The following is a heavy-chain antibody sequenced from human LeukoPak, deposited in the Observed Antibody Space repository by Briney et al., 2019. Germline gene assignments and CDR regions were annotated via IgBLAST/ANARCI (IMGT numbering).Heavy chain of an antibody. CDR3: AKDPYYDSSGLWPYYFDY. Sequence: GGSLRLSCAASGFTFSSYAMSWVRQAPGKGLEWVSAISGSGGSTYYADSVKGRLTISRDNSKNTLYLQMNSLRAEDTAVYYCAKDPYYDSSGLWPYYFDYWGQGIPVTVSS. CDR2: ISGSGGST. D-gene: IGHD3-22*01. CDR1: GFTFSSYA. J-gene: IGHJ4*02. V-gene: IGHV3-23*01.